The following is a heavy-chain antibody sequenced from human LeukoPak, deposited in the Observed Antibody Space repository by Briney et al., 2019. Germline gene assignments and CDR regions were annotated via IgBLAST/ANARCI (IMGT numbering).Heavy chain of an antibody. Sequence: PSQTLSLTCAVSGDSISSGDYSWSWIRQPSGKGLEWIGYIFHSGSSYYNPSLKSRVTISVDTSKNQFSLKLSSVTAADTAVYYCARFGYCSSTSCRGGGRPYYYYYMDVWGKGTTVTVSS. J-gene: IGHJ6*03. V-gene: IGHV4-30-2*01. CDR1: GDSISSGDYS. CDR2: IFHSGSS. D-gene: IGHD2-2*03. CDR3: ARFGYCSSTSCRGGGRPYYYYYMDV.